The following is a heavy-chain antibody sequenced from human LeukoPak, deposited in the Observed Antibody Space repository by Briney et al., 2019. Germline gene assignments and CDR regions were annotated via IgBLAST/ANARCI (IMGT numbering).Heavy chain of an antibody. CDR1: GGSISSGNYY. D-gene: IGHD2-21*01. CDR2: IYHSGST. Sequence: SETLSLTCTVSGGSISSGNYYWSWIRQPPGRGLEWIGNIYHSGSTYYNPSLASRVTISRDTSRNEFSLKLSSVTAADTAVYYCARDIAPAWFYFWGQGTLVTVSS. V-gene: IGHV4-30-4*01. J-gene: IGHJ5*01. CDR3: ARDIAPAWFYF.